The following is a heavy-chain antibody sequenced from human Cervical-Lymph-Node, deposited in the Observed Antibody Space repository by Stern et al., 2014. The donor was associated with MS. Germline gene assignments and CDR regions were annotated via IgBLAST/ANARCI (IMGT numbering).Heavy chain of an antibody. V-gene: IGHV1-8*01. J-gene: IGHJ4*02. D-gene: IGHD4-17*01. CDR1: GYTFTSYD. Sequence: AQLVESGAEVKKPGASVKVSCKASGYTFTSYDINWVRQATGQGLEWMGYMNPHNGNTGYAQKFQGRVTMTKDTSITTAYMELSSLRSEDTAVYYCVRESNGDYENWGQGTLVTVSS. CDR3: VRESNGDYEN. CDR2: MNPHNGNT.